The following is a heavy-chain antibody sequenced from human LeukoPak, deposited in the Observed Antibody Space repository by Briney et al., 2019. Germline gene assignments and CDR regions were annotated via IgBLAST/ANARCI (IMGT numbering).Heavy chain of an antibody. CDR2: ISRSSSYI. CDR3: ARAYCGGDCYTFDY. Sequence: PGGSLRLSCAASGFTFSSYSMNWVRPAPGKGLEWVSSISRSSSYIYYADSVKGRFTISRDNAKNSLYLQMNSLRAEDTAVYYCARAYCGGDCYTFDYWGQGTLVTVSS. J-gene: IGHJ4*02. V-gene: IGHV3-21*01. D-gene: IGHD2-21*02. CDR1: GFTFSSYS.